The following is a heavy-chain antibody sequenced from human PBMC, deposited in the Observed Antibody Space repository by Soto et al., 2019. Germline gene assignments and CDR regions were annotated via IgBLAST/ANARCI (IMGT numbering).Heavy chain of an antibody. CDR2: IIPIFGKA. D-gene: IGHD3-3*01. CDR3: ARDLGGAYYDFWSGYYTGIRGRFDP. Sequence: QVQLVQSGAEVKKPGSSVKVSCKASGGTFSSYAISWVRQAPGQGLEWMGGIIPIFGKANYAQKFQGRVTITADESTSTAYMELSSLRSEDTAVYYCARDLGGAYYDFWSGYYTGIRGRFDPWGQGTLVTVSS. J-gene: IGHJ5*02. CDR1: GGTFSSYA. V-gene: IGHV1-69*01.